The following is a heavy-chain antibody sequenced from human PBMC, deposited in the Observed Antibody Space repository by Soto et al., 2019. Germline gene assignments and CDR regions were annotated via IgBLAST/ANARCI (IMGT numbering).Heavy chain of an antibody. CDR3: VKDGTLDGYVGPFDI. J-gene: IGHJ3*02. V-gene: IGHV3-43*01. CDR2: ISWDGGSA. D-gene: IGHD5-18*01. Sequence: GGSLRLSCAASGFTFDDHTLHWVRQAPGKGLEWVSLISWDGGSAYYADSVKGRFTISRDNIKDSLYLQMNSLRTDDTALYYGVKDGTLDGYVGPFDIWGQGTMVTVSS. CDR1: GFTFDDHT.